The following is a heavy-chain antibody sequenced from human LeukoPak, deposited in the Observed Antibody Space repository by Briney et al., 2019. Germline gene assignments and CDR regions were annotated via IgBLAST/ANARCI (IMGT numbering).Heavy chain of an antibody. V-gene: IGHV1-69*04. Sequence: GASVTVSCKASGGTFSSYAISWVRQAPGQGLEWMGRIIPILGIANYAQKFQGRVTITADKSTSTAYMELSSLRSEDTAVYYCARDADWRLQGWGQGTLVTVSS. J-gene: IGHJ4*02. D-gene: IGHD5-24*01. CDR1: GGTFSSYA. CDR2: IIPILGIA. CDR3: ARDADWRLQG.